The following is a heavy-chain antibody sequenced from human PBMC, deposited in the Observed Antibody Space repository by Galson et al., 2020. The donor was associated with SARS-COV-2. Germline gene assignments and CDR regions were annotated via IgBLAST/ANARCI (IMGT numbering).Heavy chain of an antibody. D-gene: IGHD5-18*01. V-gene: IGHV3-21*01. Sequence: GGSLRLSCAASGFTFSSYSMNWVRQAPGKGLEWVSSISSSSSYIYYADSVKGRFTISRDNAKNSLYLQMNSLRAEDTAVYYGAGDTAPSHYYYYGMDVWGQGTTVTVSS. CDR2: ISSSSSYI. CDR1: GFTFSSYS. J-gene: IGHJ6*02. CDR3: AGDTAPSHYYYYGMDV.